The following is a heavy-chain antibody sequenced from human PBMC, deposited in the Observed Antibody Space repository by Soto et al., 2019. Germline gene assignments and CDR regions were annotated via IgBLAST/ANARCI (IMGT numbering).Heavy chain of an antibody. D-gene: IGHD6-13*01. V-gene: IGHV3-30-3*01. CDR3: ARGQRRYSSSWWNY. Sequence: QVQLVESGGGVVQPGRSLRLSCAASGFTFSSYAMHWVRQAPGKGLEWVAVISYDGSNKYYADSVKGRFTISRDNSKNTLYLQMNSLRAEDTAVYYCARGQRRYSSSWWNYWGQGTLVPVSS. J-gene: IGHJ4*02. CDR2: ISYDGSNK. CDR1: GFTFSSYA.